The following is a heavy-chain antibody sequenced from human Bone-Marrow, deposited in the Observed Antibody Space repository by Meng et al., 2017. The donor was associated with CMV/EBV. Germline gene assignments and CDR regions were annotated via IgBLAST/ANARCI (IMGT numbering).Heavy chain of an antibody. CDR1: GGSISSSSYY. D-gene: IGHD6-25*01. V-gene: IGHV4-39*01. J-gene: IGHJ6*01. CDR2: IYDSGST. CDR3: ARRRHYYGMGV. Sequence: ESLKISCTVSGGSISSSSYYWGWIRQPPGKGLEWIGSIYDSGSTYYNPALKSRVTISVDTSKNQYSLKLSSVTAADTAVYYCARRRHYYGMGVWGQGTTVAVSS.